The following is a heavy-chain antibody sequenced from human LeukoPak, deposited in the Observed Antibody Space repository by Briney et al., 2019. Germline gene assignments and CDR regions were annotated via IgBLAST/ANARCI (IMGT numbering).Heavy chain of an antibody. CDR2: IIPIFGIA. D-gene: IGHD3-22*01. CDR1: GGTFSSYA. CDR3: ARSHHYYDSSGSWYFDL. V-gene: IGHV1-69*04. J-gene: IGHJ2*01. Sequence: GASVKVSCKASGGTFSSYAISWVRQAPGQGLEWMGRIIPIFGIANYAQKFQGRVTITADKSTSTAYMELSSLRSEDTAVYYCARSHHYYDSSGSWYFDLWGRGTLVTVSS.